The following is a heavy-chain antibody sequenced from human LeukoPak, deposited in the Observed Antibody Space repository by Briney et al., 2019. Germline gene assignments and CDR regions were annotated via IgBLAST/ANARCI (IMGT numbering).Heavy chain of an antibody. CDR3: ARRVDYYYGMDV. Sequence: ASVTVSCKASGYTFTSYGISWVRQAPGQGLEWMGWISAYNGNTNYAQKLQGRVTMTTDTSTSTAYMELRSLRPDDTAVYYCARRVDYYYGMDVWGKGTTVTVSS. CDR2: ISAYNGNT. CDR1: GYTFTSYG. J-gene: IGHJ6*04. V-gene: IGHV1-18*04.